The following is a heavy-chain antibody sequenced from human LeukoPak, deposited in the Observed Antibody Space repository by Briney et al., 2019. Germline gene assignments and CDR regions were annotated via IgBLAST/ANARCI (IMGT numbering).Heavy chain of an antibody. CDR2: ISSSSSTM. CDR1: GFSLSSSD. J-gene: IGHJ4*02. Sequence: PGGSPRLSCAASGFSLSSSDMNWGRQAPGKGLEWVSYISSSSSTMYYAASVKGRFTISRDNAKNSLYLQMNSLRAEDTAVYYCARAVYGGQGNLVTVSS. V-gene: IGHV3-48*03. CDR3: ARAVY.